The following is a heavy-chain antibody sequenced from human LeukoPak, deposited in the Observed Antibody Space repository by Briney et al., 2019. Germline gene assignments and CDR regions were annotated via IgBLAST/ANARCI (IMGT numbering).Heavy chain of an antibody. CDR3: ARDGGEYISSWYGPDY. CDR2: ISSSSSYI. D-gene: IGHD6-13*01. V-gene: IGHV3-21*01. CDR1: GFTFSSYS. Sequence: GGSLRLSCAASGFTFSSYSMNWVRQAPGKGLEWVSSISSSSSYIYYADSVKGRFTISRDNAKNSLYLQMNSLRAEDTAVYYCARDGGEYISSWYGPDYWGQGTLVTVSS. J-gene: IGHJ4*02.